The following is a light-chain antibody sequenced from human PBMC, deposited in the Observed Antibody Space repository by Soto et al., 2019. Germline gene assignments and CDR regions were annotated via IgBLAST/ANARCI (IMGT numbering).Light chain of an antibody. CDR3: QQYSNWPSWT. Sequence: EILMTQSPATLSVSPGERATVSCRASQSVSSNLAWYQQKPGQAPRLLIHGASTRATGIPARFSGSGSGTEFTLTISSLQSEDFAVYYCQQYSNWPSWTFGQGTKVDIK. V-gene: IGKV3-15*01. J-gene: IGKJ1*01. CDR1: QSVSSN. CDR2: GAS.